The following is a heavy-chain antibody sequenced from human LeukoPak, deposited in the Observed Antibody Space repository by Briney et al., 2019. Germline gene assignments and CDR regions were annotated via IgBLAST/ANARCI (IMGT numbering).Heavy chain of an antibody. CDR1: GFTFSRYW. CDR3: ARVAVIYYYYMEV. Sequence: GGSLRLSCAASGFTFSRYWMSWVRQAPGRGLEWVANISQDGSETYYVDSVKGRFTVSRDNAKNSLYLQMNSLRAEDTAVYYCARVAVIYYYYMEVWGEGTTVTVSS. V-gene: IGHV3-7*01. CDR2: ISQDGSET. D-gene: IGHD2/OR15-2a*01. J-gene: IGHJ6*03.